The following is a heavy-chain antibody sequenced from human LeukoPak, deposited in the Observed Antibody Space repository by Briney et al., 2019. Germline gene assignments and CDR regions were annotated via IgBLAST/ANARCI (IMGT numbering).Heavy chain of an antibody. Sequence: GGSLRLSCVASGFTFSSYEMNWVRQAPGKGLEWVSYISSSGNTIYYADSVKGRFTISRDNAKNSLYLQMNSLRAEDTAIYHCARDNHDSSGYFYDWFDPWGQGTLVTVSS. D-gene: IGHD3-22*01. J-gene: IGHJ5*02. CDR3: ARDNHDSSGYFYDWFDP. CDR1: GFTFSSYE. V-gene: IGHV3-48*03. CDR2: ISSSGNTI.